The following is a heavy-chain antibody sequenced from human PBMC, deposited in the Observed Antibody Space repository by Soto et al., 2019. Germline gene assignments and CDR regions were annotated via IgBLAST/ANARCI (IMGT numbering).Heavy chain of an antibody. Sequence: APVKVSCKASGYTFTSYYMHWVRQAPGQGLEWMGWISAYNGNTNYAQKLQGRVTMTTDTSTSTAYMELRSLRSDDTAVYYCARAGVPDAAVGEYYYYYYGMDVWGQGTTVTVSS. CDR1: GYTFTSYY. V-gene: IGHV1-18*04. CDR3: ARAGVPDAAVGEYYYYYYGMDV. D-gene: IGHD2-2*01. J-gene: IGHJ6*02. CDR2: ISAYNGNT.